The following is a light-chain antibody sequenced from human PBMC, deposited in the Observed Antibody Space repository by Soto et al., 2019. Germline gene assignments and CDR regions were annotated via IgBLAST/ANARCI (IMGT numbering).Light chain of an antibody. V-gene: IGKV3-15*01. CDR2: GAS. Sequence: EIVNTQAPATLSVSRGERATLSCKASQSVSSNLAWYQQKPGQAPRLLIYGASTRATGIPARFSGSGSGTEFTLTISSLQSEDFAVYYCQQYNNWPPWTLGQGTKVDIK. CDR3: QQYNNWPPWT. CDR1: QSVSSN. J-gene: IGKJ1*01.